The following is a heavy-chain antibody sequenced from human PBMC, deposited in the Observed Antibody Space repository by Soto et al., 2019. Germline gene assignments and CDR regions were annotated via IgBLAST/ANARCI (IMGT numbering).Heavy chain of an antibody. Sequence: SETLSPTCAVSGGSISSGGYSWSWIRQPPGKGLEWIGYIYHSGSTNYNPSLKSRVTISVDKSKNQFSLKLSSVTAADTAVYYCARDDCSGGSCYSNGMDVWGQGTTVTVSS. CDR3: ARDDCSGGSCYSNGMDV. V-gene: IGHV4-30-2*01. J-gene: IGHJ6*02. CDR2: IYHSGST. CDR1: GGSISSGGYS. D-gene: IGHD2-15*01.